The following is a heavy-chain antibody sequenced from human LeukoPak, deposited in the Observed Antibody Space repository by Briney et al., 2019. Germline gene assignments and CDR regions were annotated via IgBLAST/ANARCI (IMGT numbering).Heavy chain of an antibody. CDR2: IASDGGAK. Sequence: GGSLRLSCIASGFTFSSYWMYWVRQAPGKGLKWVAVIASDGGAKYYADSVKGRFTISRDNSKNTLYLQMNSLRAEDTAVYYCAKDHCSSTSCYRFDYWGQGTLVTVSS. CDR1: GFTFSSYW. V-gene: IGHV3-30*18. J-gene: IGHJ4*02. D-gene: IGHD2-2*01. CDR3: AKDHCSSTSCYRFDY.